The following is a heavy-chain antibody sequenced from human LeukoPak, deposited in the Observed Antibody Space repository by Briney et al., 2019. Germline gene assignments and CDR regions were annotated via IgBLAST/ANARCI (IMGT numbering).Heavy chain of an antibody. Sequence: GRSLRLSCAASGFTFSSYAMHWVRQAPGKGLEWVAVISYDGSNKYYADSVKGRFTISRDNSKNTLYLQMNSLRAEDTAVYYCAREGYSSTADYYMDVWGKGTTVTVSS. CDR3: AREGYSSTADYYMDV. CDR1: GFTFSSYA. V-gene: IGHV3-30-3*01. D-gene: IGHD6-13*01. CDR2: ISYDGSNK. J-gene: IGHJ6*03.